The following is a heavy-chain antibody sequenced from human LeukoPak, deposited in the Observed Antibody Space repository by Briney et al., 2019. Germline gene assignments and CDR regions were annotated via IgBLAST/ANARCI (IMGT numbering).Heavy chain of an antibody. CDR1: GFTFSSYW. CDR3: ARIDGSGWDVGY. CDR2: INQDGSEK. D-gene: IGHD6-19*01. J-gene: IGHJ4*02. Sequence: PGGSLRLSCAASGFTFSSYWMSWVRQAPGEGLEWVANINQDGSEKYYVDSVKGRFTISRDNAQNSLSLQLNSLRAEDTAVYYCARIDGSGWDVGYWGQGTLVTVSS. V-gene: IGHV3-7*01.